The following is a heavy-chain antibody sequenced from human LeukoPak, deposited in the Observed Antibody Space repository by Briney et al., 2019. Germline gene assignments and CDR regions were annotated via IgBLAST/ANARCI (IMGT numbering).Heavy chain of an antibody. V-gene: IGHV3-23*01. CDR1: GFTFSSYG. J-gene: IGHJ5*02. CDR3: AKRIRVNWFDP. Sequence: GRSLRLSCAASGFTFSSYGMHWVRQAPGKGLEWVSAISGSGGSTYYADSVKDRFTISRDNSKNTLYLQMNSLRAEDTAVYYCAKRIRVNWFDPWGQGTLVTVSS. CDR2: ISGSGGST.